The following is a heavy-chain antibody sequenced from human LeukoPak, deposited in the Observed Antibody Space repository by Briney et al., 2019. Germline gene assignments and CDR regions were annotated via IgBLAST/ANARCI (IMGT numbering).Heavy chain of an antibody. CDR1: GGSFSGYY. V-gene: IGHV4-34*01. D-gene: IGHD3-9*01. Sequence: PSETLSLACAVYGGSFSGYYWSWIRQPPGKGLEWIGEINHSGSTNYNQSLKSRVTISVDTSKNQFSLKLSSVTAADTAVYYCARGRIVVVPAATPTYYDILTGYLNFDYWGQGTLVTVSS. CDR2: INHSGST. CDR3: ARGRIVVVPAATPTYYDILTGYLNFDY. J-gene: IGHJ4*02.